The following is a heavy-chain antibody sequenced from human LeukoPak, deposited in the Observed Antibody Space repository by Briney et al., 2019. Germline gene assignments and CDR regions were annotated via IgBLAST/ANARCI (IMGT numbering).Heavy chain of an antibody. CDR2: IYYSGST. V-gene: IGHV4-59*08. CDR1: GGSISSYY. Sequence: SETLSLTCTVSGGSISSYYWSWIRQPPGKGLEWIGYIYYSGSTNYNPSLKSRVTISVDTSKNQFSLKLSSVTAADTAVYYCARSRVSGSSPYWGQGTLVTVSS. D-gene: IGHD1-26*01. J-gene: IGHJ4*02. CDR3: ARSRVSGSSPY.